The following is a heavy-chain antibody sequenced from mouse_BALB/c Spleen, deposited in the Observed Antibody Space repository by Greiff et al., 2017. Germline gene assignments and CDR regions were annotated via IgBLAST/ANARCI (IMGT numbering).Heavy chain of an antibody. CDR3: ARGLTGTMDY. Sequence: EVQLQESGPGLVKPSQSLSLTCTVTGYSITSDYAWNWIRQFPGNKLEWMGYISYSGSTSYNPSLKSRISITRDTSKNQFFLQLNSVTTEDTATYYCARGLTGTMDYWGQGTSVTVSS. V-gene: IGHV3-2*02. CDR1: GYSITSDYA. D-gene: IGHD4-1*01. J-gene: IGHJ4*01. CDR2: ISYSGST.